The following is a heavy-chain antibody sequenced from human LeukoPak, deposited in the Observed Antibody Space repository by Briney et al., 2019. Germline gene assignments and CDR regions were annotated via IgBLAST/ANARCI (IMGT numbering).Heavy chain of an antibody. CDR1: GYTFTGYY. CDR2: INPNSGGT. Sequence: ASVKVSCKASGYTFTGYYMHWVRQAPGQGRGWMGWINPNSGGTNYAQKFQGRVTMTRDTSISTPYMELSSLRSDDTAVYYCARPSDDYGDYSENFWCDPWREGPVVSVPS. V-gene: IGHV1-2*02. D-gene: IGHD4-17*01. J-gene: IGHJ5*02. CDR3: ARPSDDYGDYSENFWCDP.